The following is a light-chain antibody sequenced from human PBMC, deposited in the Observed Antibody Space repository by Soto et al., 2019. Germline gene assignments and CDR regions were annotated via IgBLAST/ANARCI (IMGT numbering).Light chain of an antibody. J-gene: IGLJ3*02. CDR3: QSYDSSLSGSV. CDR1: SSNIGAGYD. V-gene: IGLV1-40*01. Sequence: QSVLTQPPSVSGAPGQRGTISCTGSSSNIGAGYDVHWYQQLPGKAPKLIIYGNSNRPSGVPDRFSGSKSGTSASLAITGLQAEDEADYYCQSYDSSLSGSVFGGGTKLTVL. CDR2: GNS.